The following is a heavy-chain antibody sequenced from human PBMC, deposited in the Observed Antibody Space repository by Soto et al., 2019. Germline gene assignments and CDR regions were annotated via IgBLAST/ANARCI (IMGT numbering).Heavy chain of an antibody. J-gene: IGHJ3*02. CDR3: ATREGLPYPFDI. Sequence: QVQLQESGPGLVKPSGTLSLTCAVSGGSISSSQWWGWVRQSPGRGLEWIGEIYHSGSTNYNPSLYSRVTVSLDKSKNQFSLKLTSVTAADTAIYYCATREGLPYPFDIWGHGTMVTVSS. CDR2: IYHSGST. V-gene: IGHV4-4*02. CDR1: GGSISSSQW. D-gene: IGHD1-26*01.